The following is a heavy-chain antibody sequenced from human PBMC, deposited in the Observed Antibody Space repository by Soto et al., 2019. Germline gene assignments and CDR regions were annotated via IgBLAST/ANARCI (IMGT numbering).Heavy chain of an antibody. J-gene: IGHJ4*02. V-gene: IGHV4-59*01. CDR2: FYHSGTT. CDR3: ARDPGYCTNGVCPIFDF. Sequence: SDTRSLTCPVSGGSISSYFWSWVRQPPGKGLEWIGHFYHSGTTNYSPALKSRVAISIDQSKNQFSLRLNSVTAADTAVYFCARDPGYCTNGVCPIFDFWGQGIPVTVSS. CDR1: GGSISSYF. D-gene: IGHD2-8*01.